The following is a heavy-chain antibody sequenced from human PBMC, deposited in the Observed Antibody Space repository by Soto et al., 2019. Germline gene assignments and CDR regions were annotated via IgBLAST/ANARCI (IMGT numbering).Heavy chain of an antibody. CDR3: ATGGHTYGNAFDI. CDR2: IFHTGNT. D-gene: IGHD5-18*01. Sequence: QVQLEESGPGLVKPSQTLSLTCTVSGGSIRNSGYYGTWIRQFPGKGLEWIGYIFHTGNTYYNPSLRSRLSIAVDTSKNQCSLRLSSVTAADTSVYYCATGGHTYGNAFDIWGQGTLVTVSS. V-gene: IGHV4-31*03. J-gene: IGHJ3*02. CDR1: GGSIRNSGYY.